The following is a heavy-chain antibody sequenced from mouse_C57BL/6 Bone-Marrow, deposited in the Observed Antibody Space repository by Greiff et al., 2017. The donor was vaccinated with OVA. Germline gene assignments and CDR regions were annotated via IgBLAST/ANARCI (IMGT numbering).Heavy chain of an antibody. J-gene: IGHJ4*01. V-gene: IGHV1-55*01. CDR3: ARKVLLLGAMDY. Sequence: QVQLKQPGAELVKPGASVKMSCKASGYTFTSYWITWVKQRPGQGLEWIGDIYPGSGSTNYNEKFKSKATLTVDTSSSTAYMQLSSLTSEDSAVYYCARKVLLLGAMDYWGQGTSVTVSS. CDR2: IYPGSGST. CDR1: GYTFTSYW. D-gene: IGHD1-1*01.